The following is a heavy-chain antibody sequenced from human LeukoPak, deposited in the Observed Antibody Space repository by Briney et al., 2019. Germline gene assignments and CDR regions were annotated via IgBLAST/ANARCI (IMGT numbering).Heavy chain of an antibody. CDR2: ISGSGGST. Sequence: GGSLRLSCAASGFTFSSYAMSWVRQAPGKGLEWVSAISGSGGSTYYADSVKGRFTISRDNSKNTLYLQMNSLRAEDTAVYYCAKLRYFDWLSPGYFDYWGQGTLVTVSS. J-gene: IGHJ4*02. V-gene: IGHV3-23*01. CDR1: GFTFSSYA. CDR3: AKLRYFDWLSPGYFDY. D-gene: IGHD3-9*01.